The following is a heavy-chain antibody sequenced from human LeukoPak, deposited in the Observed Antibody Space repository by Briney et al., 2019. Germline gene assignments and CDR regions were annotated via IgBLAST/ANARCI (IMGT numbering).Heavy chain of an antibody. J-gene: IGHJ5*02. D-gene: IGHD2-2*01. CDR2: ISGSGDST. Sequence: PGGSLRLSCETSGFTFSSYAMSWVRQAPGKGLEWVSSISGSGDSTYYADSVKGRFTISRDNTKNTLYLQMNSLKAEDTALYYCAKDSVVIPAGWFDPWGQGTLVTVSS. CDR1: GFTFSSYA. CDR3: AKDSVVIPAGWFDP. V-gene: IGHV3-23*01.